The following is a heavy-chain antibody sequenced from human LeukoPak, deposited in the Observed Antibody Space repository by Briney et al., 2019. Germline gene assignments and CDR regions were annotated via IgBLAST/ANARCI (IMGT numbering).Heavy chain of an antibody. V-gene: IGHV4-59*08. J-gene: IGHJ4*02. D-gene: IGHD2-2*01. CDR3: ARSGIPAAMDY. CDR2: IYYSGST. Sequence: SETLSLTCTVSGGSISSYYWSWIRQPPGKGLEWIGYIYYSGSTKYNPYLKSRVTISVDTSKNQFSLKLSSVTAADTAVYYCARSGIPAAMDYWGQGTLVTVSS. CDR1: GGSISSYY.